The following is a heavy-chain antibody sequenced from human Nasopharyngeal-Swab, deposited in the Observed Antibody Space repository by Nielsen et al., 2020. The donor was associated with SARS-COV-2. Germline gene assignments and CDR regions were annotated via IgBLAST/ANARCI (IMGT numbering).Heavy chain of an antibody. J-gene: IGHJ6*02. V-gene: IGHV1-46*01. Sequence: ASVKVSCKASGYTFTSYYLHWVRQAPGQGLEWMGIINPTDGSTSYAQKFEGRDTMTRVTSTSTVYMELNSLRSEDTAVYYCARVLPFRITGTSGMDVWGQGTTVTVSS. CDR1: GYTFTSYY. CDR3: ARVLPFRITGTSGMDV. D-gene: IGHD1-7*01. CDR2: INPTDGST.